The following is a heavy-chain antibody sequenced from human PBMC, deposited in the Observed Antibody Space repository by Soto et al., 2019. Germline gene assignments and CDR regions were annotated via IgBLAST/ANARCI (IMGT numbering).Heavy chain of an antibody. Sequence: WVSLRLSCAASGFTVSSYWMSWVRQAPGKGLEWVANIKQDGSEKYYVDSVKGRFTISRDNAKNSLYLQMNSLRAEDTAVYYCARGGDSYAPDWFDPWGQGTLVTVSS. CDR1: GFTVSSYW. CDR3: ARGGDSYAPDWFDP. J-gene: IGHJ5*02. V-gene: IGHV3-7*01. CDR2: IKQDGSEK. D-gene: IGHD3-16*01.